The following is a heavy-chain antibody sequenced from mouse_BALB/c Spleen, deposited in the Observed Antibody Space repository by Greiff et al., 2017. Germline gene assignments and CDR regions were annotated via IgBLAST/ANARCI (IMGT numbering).Heavy chain of an antibody. V-gene: IGHV2-9*02. CDR1: GFSLTSYG. CDR2: IWAGGST. D-gene: IGHD2-10*02. Sequence: QVQLKESGPGLVAPSQSLSITCTVSGFSLTSYGVHWVRQPPGKGLEWLGVIWAGGSTNYNSALMSRLSISKDNSKSQVFLKMNSLQTDDTAMYYCARDREYGNFFAYWGQGTLVTVSA. CDR3: ARDREYGNFFAY. J-gene: IGHJ3*01.